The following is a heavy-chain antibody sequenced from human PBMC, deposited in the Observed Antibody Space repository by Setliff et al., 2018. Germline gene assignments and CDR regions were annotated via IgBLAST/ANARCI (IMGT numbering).Heavy chain of an antibody. V-gene: IGHV1-46*01. D-gene: IGHD6-13*01. CDR3: ARGGMAAAGRKGVFEH. Sequence: ASVKVSCKTSGYSFTRYYMHWVRQAPGQGLEWMGIINTGGGSASYAQKFQGRVIMTSDTSTSTVYMEVNSVTSDDTAMYFCARGGMAAAGRKGVFEHWGQGTLVTVSS. CDR1: GYSFTRYY. CDR2: INTGGGSA. J-gene: IGHJ4*02.